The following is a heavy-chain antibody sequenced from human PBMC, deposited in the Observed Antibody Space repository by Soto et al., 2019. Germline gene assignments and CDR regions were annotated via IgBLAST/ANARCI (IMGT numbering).Heavy chain of an antibody. CDR2: ISYDGSNK. CDR1: GFTFSSYG. J-gene: IGHJ5*02. D-gene: IGHD3-10*01. Sequence: GGSLRLSCAASGFTFSSYGMHWVRQAPGKGLEWVAVISYDGSNKYYADSVKGRFTISRDNSKNTLYLQMNSLRAEDTAVYYCAKDMGWFDPSGQGTLVTVSS. V-gene: IGHV3-30*18. CDR3: AKDMGWFDP.